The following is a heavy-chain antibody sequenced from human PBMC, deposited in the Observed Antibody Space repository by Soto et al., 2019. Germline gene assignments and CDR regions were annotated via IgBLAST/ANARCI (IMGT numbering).Heavy chain of an antibody. D-gene: IGHD6-13*01. CDR2: IYYSGST. CDR1: GGSISSYY. V-gene: IGHV4-59*08. CDR3: AGSFDYGMDV. J-gene: IGHJ6*02. Sequence: QVQLQESGPGLVKPPETLSLTCTVSGGSISSYYWSWIRQPPGKGLEWIGYIYYSGSTNYNPSLKSRVTISVDTSKNQFSLKLSSVTAADTAVYYCAGSFDYGMDVWGQGTTVTVSS.